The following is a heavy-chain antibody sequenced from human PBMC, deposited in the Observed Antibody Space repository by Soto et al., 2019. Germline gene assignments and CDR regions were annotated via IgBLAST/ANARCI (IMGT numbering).Heavy chain of an antibody. J-gene: IGHJ6*02. D-gene: IGHD2-2*01. Sequence: GESLKISYKGSGYRFTSYWISWVRQMTGKGLEWMGRIDPSDSYTNYSPSFQGHVTISADKSISTAYLQWSSLKASDTAMYYCARFVVVPAATRGMDVWGQGTTVTVSS. CDR3: ARFVVVPAATRGMDV. CDR1: GYRFTSYW. V-gene: IGHV5-10-1*01. CDR2: IDPSDSYT.